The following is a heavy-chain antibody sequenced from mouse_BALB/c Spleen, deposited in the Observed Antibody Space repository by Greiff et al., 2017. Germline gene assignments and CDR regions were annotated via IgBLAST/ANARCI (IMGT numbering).Heavy chain of an antibody. D-gene: IGHD2-1*01. CDR2: IDPSDSYT. V-gene: IGHV1-69*02. CDR1: GYTFTSYW. CDR3: ARAGNHRNYCDY. Sequence: QVQLQQPGAELVKPGASVKLSCKASGYTFTSYWMHWVKQRPGQGLEWIGEIDPSDSYTNYNQKFKGKATLTVDKSSSTAYMQLSSLTSEDSAVYYCARAGNHRNYCDYWGQGTTLTVSS. J-gene: IGHJ2*01.